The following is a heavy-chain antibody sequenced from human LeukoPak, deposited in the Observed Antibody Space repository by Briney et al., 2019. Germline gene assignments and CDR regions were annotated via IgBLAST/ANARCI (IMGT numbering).Heavy chain of an antibody. D-gene: IGHD3-9*01. CDR1: GYIFTSFG. J-gene: IGHJ4*02. CDR3: VRDLGETGSIFWDY. V-gene: IGHV1-18*01. Sequence: ASVKVSCKASGYIFTSFGLSWVRQAPGQGLEWMGWVSAYNGNTNYAQDLQGRVTMTTDTSTSTGYMELRSLRSDDTAVYYCVRDLGETGSIFWDYWGQGTLVTVPS. CDR2: VSAYNGNT.